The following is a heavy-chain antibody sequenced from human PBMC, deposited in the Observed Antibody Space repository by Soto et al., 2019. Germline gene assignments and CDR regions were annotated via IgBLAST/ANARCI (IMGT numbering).Heavy chain of an antibody. D-gene: IGHD4-17*01. J-gene: IGHJ3*02. V-gene: IGHV1-18*01. CDR2: ISAYNGNT. Sequence: QVQLVQSGAEVKKPGASVKVSCKASGYTFTSYGISWVRQAPGQGLEWMGWISAYNGNTNSAQKLQGRVTMTSDTSRSTAHMELRSLRSDDTAVDACARYRYGDYFNAFEIWGQGTMVTVSS. CDR3: ARYRYGDYFNAFEI. CDR1: GYTFTSYG.